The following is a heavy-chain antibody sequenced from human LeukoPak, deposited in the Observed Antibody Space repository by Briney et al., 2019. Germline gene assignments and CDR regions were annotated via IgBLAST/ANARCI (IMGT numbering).Heavy chain of an antibody. CDR1: GGSVSSDSYY. Sequence: SETLSLTCTVSGGSVSSDSYYWVWIRQPPGKGLEWVGYIYYSRGTNYNPSLKSRVTISGDTSKNQFSVKLSSVSAEDTAVYYCARAGLDYYDSSGSSDYWGQGTLVPVSS. D-gene: IGHD3-22*01. V-gene: IGHV4-61*01. CDR2: IYYSRGT. CDR3: ARAGLDYYDSSGSSDY. J-gene: IGHJ4*02.